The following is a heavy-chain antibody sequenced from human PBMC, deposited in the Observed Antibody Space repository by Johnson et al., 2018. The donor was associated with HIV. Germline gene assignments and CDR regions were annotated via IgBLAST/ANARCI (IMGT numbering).Heavy chain of an antibody. J-gene: IGHJ3*02. CDR2: ISWDGGSS. Sequence: VQLVESGGVVVQPGGSLRLSCAASGFTFDDYTMHWVRQAPGKGLEWVSLISWDGGSSYYADSVQGRFTISRDNNKNSLYLQMNSLRPEDTAVYYCARLGLTDAFDIWGQGTMVTVSP. D-gene: IGHD2-8*01. CDR1: GFTFDDYT. CDR3: ARLGLTDAFDI. V-gene: IGHV3-43D*03.